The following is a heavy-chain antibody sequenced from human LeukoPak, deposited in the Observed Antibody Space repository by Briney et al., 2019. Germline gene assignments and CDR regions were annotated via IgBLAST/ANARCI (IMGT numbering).Heavy chain of an antibody. J-gene: IGHJ6*03. D-gene: IGHD2-21*01. V-gene: IGHV4-59*01. Sequence: SETLSLTCSVSGRSIIDYYWKWIRQPPGKGLDWIGYIYYSGSTTYTPSLKSQVTMSVDTAKNQFSLKLSAVTAADTDVYYCACGDLSRKSICDLRPMDVWGKGITVTVSS. CDR1: GRSIIDYY. CDR2: IYYSGST. CDR3: ACGDLSRKSICDLRPMDV.